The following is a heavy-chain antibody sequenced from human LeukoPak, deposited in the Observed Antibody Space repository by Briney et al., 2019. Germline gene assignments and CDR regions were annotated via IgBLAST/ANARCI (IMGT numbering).Heavy chain of an antibody. V-gene: IGHV3-9*01. CDR3: AKDMAAYYYYYMDV. CDR1: GFTFDDYA. CDR2: ISWNSGSI. D-gene: IGHD6-13*01. Sequence: PGGSLRLSCAASGFTFDDYAMHWVRQAPGKGLEWVSGISWNSGSIGHADSVKGRFTISRDNAKNSLYLQMNSLRAEDTALYYCAKDMAAYYYYYMDVWGKGTTVTISS. J-gene: IGHJ6*03.